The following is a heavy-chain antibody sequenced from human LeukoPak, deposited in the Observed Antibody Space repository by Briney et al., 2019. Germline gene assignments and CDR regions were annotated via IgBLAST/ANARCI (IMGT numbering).Heavy chain of an antibody. CDR1: GFTFSSYA. V-gene: IGHV3-23*01. Sequence: GGSLRLSCAASGFTFSSYAMSWVRQAPGKGLEWVSAISGSGGSTYYADSVKGRFTISRDNSKNTLYLQMNSLRAEDTAVYYCAKAGFGELLYRYYYYMDVWGKGTTVTVSS. D-gene: IGHD3-10*01. CDR2: ISGSGGST. CDR3: AKAGFGELLYRYYYYMDV. J-gene: IGHJ6*03.